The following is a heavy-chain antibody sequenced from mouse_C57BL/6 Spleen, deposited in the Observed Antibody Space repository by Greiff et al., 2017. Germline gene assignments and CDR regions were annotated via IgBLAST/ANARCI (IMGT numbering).Heavy chain of an antibody. CDR1: GYTFTSYW. CDR2: IDPSDSYT. V-gene: IGHV1-69*01. CDR3: ARSPPFDY. J-gene: IGHJ2*01. Sequence: QVHVKQPGAELVMPGASVKLSCKASGYTFTSYWMHWVKQRPGQGLEWIGEIDPSDSYTNYNQKFKGKSTLTVDKSSSTAYMQLSSLTSEDSAVYYCARSPPFDYWGQGTTLTVSS.